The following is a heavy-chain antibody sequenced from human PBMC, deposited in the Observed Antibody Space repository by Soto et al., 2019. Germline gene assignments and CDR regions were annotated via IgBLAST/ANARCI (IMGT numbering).Heavy chain of an antibody. CDR2: INTYNGNT. Sequence: ASVKVSCKASGYTFTNYGISWVRQAPGQGLEWMGWINTYNGNTNHAQKLQGRVTMTTDTSTSTAYMELRSLRSDDTAVYYCARGEFLSYDDYRGQGTPVTVSS. V-gene: IGHV1-18*01. CDR1: GYTFTNYG. CDR3: ARGEFLSYDDY. D-gene: IGHD3-16*01. J-gene: IGHJ4*02.